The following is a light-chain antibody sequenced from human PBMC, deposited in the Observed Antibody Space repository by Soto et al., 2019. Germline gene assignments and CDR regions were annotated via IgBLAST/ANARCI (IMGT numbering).Light chain of an antibody. CDR1: SSDGGGYNY. V-gene: IGLV2-8*01. CDR3: SSYAGSNNLGV. J-gene: IGLJ1*01. CDR2: EVS. Sequence: QSALTQAPSATGSPLQSVTISCTGTSSDGGGYNYVSWYQQHPGKAPKHVIYEVSKRPSGVTDRFSGSKSGNTASLPVSGLQAADEADYYCSSYAGSNNLGVLGTGTKVTV.